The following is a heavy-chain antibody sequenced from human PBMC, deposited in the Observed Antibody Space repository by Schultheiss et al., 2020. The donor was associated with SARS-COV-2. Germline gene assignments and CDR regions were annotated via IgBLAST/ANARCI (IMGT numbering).Heavy chain of an antibody. Sequence: SETLSLTCTVSGGSISSYYWSWIRQPPGKGLEWIGYIYYSGSTNYNPSLKSRVTISVDTSKNQFSLKLSSVTAADTAVYYCAKSKHSYGSFDYWGQGTLVTVSS. CDR1: GGSISSYY. CDR2: IYYSGST. D-gene: IGHD5-18*01. V-gene: IGHV4-59*01. CDR3: AKSKHSYGSFDY. J-gene: IGHJ4*02.